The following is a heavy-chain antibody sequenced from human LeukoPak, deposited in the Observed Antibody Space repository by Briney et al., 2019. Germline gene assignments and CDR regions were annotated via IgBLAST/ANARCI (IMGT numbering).Heavy chain of an antibody. CDR3: ARVAGTGTWLGYFDL. CDR1: GFTFSSYA. V-gene: IGHV3-30-3*01. J-gene: IGHJ2*01. CDR2: ISYDGSNK. Sequence: GGSLRLSCAASGFTFSSYAMHWVRQAPGKGLEWVAVISYDGSNKYYADSVKGRFTISRDNSKNTLYLQMNSLRAEDTAVYYCARVAGTGTWLGYFDLWGRGTLVTVSS. D-gene: IGHD6-19*01.